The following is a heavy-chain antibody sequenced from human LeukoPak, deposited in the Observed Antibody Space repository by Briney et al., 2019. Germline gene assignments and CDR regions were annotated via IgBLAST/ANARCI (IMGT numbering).Heavy chain of an antibody. V-gene: IGHV1-24*01. CDR3: ATFRPDIVVVVAATPLDY. Sequence: ASVKVSCKVSGYTLTELSMHWARQAPGKGLEWMGGFDPEDGETIYAQKFQGRVTMTEDTSTDTAYMELSSLRSEDTAVYYCATFRPDIVVVVAATPLDYWGQGTLVTVSS. D-gene: IGHD2-15*01. CDR2: FDPEDGET. CDR1: GYTLTELS. J-gene: IGHJ4*02.